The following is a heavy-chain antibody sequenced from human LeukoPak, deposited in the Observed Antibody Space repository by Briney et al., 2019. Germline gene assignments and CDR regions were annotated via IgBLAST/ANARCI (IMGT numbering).Heavy chain of an antibody. V-gene: IGHV3-23*01. J-gene: IGHJ6*02. CDR1: GFTFSSYA. CDR2: ISGSGGST. D-gene: IGHD4/OR15-4a*01. Sequence: GGSLRLSCAASGFTFSSYAMSWVRQAPGKGLEWVSAISGSGGSTYYADSVKGRFTISRDNSKNTLYLQMNSLRAEDTAVYYCAKGGAALPPHYYYGMDVWGQGTTVTVSS. CDR3: AKGGAALPPHYYYGMDV.